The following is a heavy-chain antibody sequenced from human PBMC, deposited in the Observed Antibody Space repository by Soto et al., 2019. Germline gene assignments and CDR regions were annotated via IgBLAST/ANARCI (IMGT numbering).Heavy chain of an antibody. CDR2: IKSKTDGGTT. Sequence: PVGSPRLSCAAYGFTFSNAWMSWVRQAPGKGLEWVGRIKSKTDGGTTDYAAPVKGRFTISRDDSKNTLYLQMNSLKTEDTAVYYCTTDIEVKYAVTNAFDFSGQGTIVTLS. CDR3: TTDIEVKYAVTNAFDF. CDR1: GFTFSNAW. V-gene: IGHV3-15*01. D-gene: IGHD2-2*01. J-gene: IGHJ3*01.